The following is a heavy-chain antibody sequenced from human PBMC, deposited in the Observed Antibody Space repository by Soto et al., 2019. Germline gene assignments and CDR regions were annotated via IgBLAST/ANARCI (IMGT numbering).Heavy chain of an antibody. J-gene: IGHJ5*02. D-gene: IGHD2-8*01. Sequence: SETLSLTCIVSGGSISRYYWSWIRQPPGKGLEWIGYAYYSGDTGYNPSLKSRVTMAVDTSKNQVSLKLSSVTAADTAVYYCARDRSTYGGGGTGEVKENWFDPWGQGALVTVSS. CDR1: GGSISRYY. V-gene: IGHV4-59*01. CDR3: ARDRSTYGGGGTGEVKENWFDP. CDR2: AYYSGDT.